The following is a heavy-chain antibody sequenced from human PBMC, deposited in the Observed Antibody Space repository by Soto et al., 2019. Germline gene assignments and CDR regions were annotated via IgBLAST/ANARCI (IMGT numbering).Heavy chain of an antibody. D-gene: IGHD3-10*01. J-gene: IGHJ6*02. CDR2: ISWDGGST. Sequence: EVQLVESGGGVVQPGGSLRLSCAASGFTFDDYTMHWVRQAPGKGLEWVSLISWDGGSTYYAYSVKGRFTISRDINKNSLHLQMISLRTADTALYYCAKDYYYYGSGSYSKYYYYGMDVWGQGTTVTVSS. V-gene: IGHV3-43*01. CDR3: AKDYYYYGSGSYSKYYYYGMDV. CDR1: GFTFDDYT.